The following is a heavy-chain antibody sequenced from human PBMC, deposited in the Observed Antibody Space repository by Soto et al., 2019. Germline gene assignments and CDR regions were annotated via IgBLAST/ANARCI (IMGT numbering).Heavy chain of an antibody. V-gene: IGHV3-74*01. CDR1: GFTFSIYW. J-gene: IGHJ4*01. CDR3: KSSYWPVGTY. CDR2: IKSDGSGI. Sequence: GSMRLSCAASGFTFSIYWMHWVRQAPGKGLVWVSRIKSDGSGISYADSVKGLFTIARDNAKNTLYLQMNSLRAEDTAVYYGKSSYWPVGTYWGNGTPVTVSS. D-gene: IGHD2-8*02.